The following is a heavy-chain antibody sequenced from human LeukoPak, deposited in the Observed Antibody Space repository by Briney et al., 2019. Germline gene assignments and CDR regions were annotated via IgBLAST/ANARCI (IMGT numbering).Heavy chain of an antibody. CDR2: IIPIFGTA. CDR1: GGTFSSYA. CDR3: AGLYYDFWSGYYSPSAGDY. Sequence: SVKVSCKASGGTFSSYAISWVRQAPGQGLEWMGGIIPIFGTANYAQKFQGRVTITTDESTSTAYMELSSLRSEDTAVYYCAGLYYDFWSGYYSPSAGDYWGQGTLVTVSS. J-gene: IGHJ4*02. D-gene: IGHD3-3*01. V-gene: IGHV1-69*05.